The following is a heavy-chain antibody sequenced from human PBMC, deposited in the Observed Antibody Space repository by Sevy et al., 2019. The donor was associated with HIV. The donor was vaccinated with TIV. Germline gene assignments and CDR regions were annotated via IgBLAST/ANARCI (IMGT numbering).Heavy chain of an antibody. CDR1: GYTFTNYH. J-gene: IGHJ1*01. CDR3: ARAPSGSQGPGQYFHH. CDR2: IPPNNGDT. V-gene: IGHV1-18*01. Sequence: ASVNVSCKASGYTFTNYHITWVRQAPGQGLEWMGRIPPNNGDTNYAQRLQGRVTMTTDTSTSTVYMELRSLRSDDTAVYYCARAPSGSQGPGQYFHHWGQGTLVTVSS. D-gene: IGHD1-26*01.